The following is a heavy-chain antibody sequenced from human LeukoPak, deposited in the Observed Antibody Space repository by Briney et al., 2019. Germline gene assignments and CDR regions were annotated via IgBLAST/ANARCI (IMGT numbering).Heavy chain of an antibody. J-gene: IGHJ6*02. D-gene: IGHD6-13*01. CDR3: ARYPGIAAAGTIYYYYGMDV. V-gene: IGHV3-53*01. CDR1: GFTVSSNY. Sequence: GGSLRLSCAASGFTVSSNYMSWVRQAPGKGLEWVSVIYSGGSTYYADSVKGRFTISRDNSKNTLYLQMNSPRAEDTAVYYCARYPGIAAAGTIYYYYGMDVWGQGTTVIVSS. CDR2: IYSGGST.